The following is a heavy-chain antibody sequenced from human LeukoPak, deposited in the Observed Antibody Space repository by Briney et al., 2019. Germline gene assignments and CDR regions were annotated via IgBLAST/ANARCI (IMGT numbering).Heavy chain of an antibody. V-gene: IGHV3-23*01. CDR1: GFTFSNYA. J-gene: IGHJ4*02. D-gene: IGHD6-13*01. CDR3: SKEGRFSSSWGPDY. CDR2: IGGSGHNT. Sequence: GGSLRLSCAASGFTFSNYAMSWVRQAPGKGLEWVSSIGGSGHNTYYADSVKGRFTVSRDNSKNTLYLQMNSLRADDTAVYYCSKEGRFSSSWGPDYWGQGTLVTVSS.